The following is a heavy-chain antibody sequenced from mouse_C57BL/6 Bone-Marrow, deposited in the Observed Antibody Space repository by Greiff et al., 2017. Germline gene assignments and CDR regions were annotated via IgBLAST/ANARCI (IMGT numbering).Heavy chain of an antibody. CDR2: IDPSDSYT. Sequence: QGQLQQPGAELVRPGASVKLSCKASGYTFTSYCMHWVKQRPGQGLEWIGEIDPSDSYTNYNQKFQGKATLTVDKSSSTAYMQLSSLTSEDSAVYYCARERVTTVAMDEWGTGTSVTVSS. CDR3: ARERVTTVAMDE. J-gene: IGHJ4*01. V-gene: IGHV1-69*02. CDR1: GYTFTSYC. D-gene: IGHD2-2*01.